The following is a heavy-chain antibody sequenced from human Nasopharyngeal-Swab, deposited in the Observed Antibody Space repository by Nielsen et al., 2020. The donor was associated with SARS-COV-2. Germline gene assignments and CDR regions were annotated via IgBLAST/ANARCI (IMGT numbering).Heavy chain of an antibody. V-gene: IGHV3-30*03. CDR3: ARDPDSSSWSFYFDY. Sequence: GESLKISCAASGFTFSSYGMHWVRQAPGKGLEWVAVISYDGSNKYYADSVKGRFTISRDNSKNTLYLQMNSLRAEDTAVYYCARDPDSSSWSFYFDYWGQGTLVTVSS. D-gene: IGHD6-13*01. CDR2: ISYDGSNK. CDR1: GFTFSSYG. J-gene: IGHJ4*02.